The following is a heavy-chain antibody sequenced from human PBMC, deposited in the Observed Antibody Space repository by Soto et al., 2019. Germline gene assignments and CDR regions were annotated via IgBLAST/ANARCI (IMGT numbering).Heavy chain of an antibody. J-gene: IGHJ2*01. CDR2: IYYSGST. Sequence: QVQLQESGPGLVKPSETLSLTCTVSGGSISSYYWSWIRQPPGKGLEWIGYIYYSGSTNYNPSLKGRVTISVDKSKDQFSLKLSSVTAADQAVYYCARTQGSGPNWYFDLWGRGTLVTVSS. CDR3: ARTQGSGPNWYFDL. CDR1: GGSISSYY. V-gene: IGHV4-59*08.